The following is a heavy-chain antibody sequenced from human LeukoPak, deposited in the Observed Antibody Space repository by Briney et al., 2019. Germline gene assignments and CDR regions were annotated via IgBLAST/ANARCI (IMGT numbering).Heavy chain of an antibody. V-gene: IGHV4-39*01. Sequence: TSETLSLTCTVSGGSISSSSYYWGWIRQPPGKGLEWIGNIYYSGGTYYNPSLRSRVTISVDTSKNQFSLKLNSVTAADTAVYYCARQGGSYYTPFDSWGQGTLVTVSS. CDR3: ARQGGSYYTPFDS. J-gene: IGHJ4*02. CDR1: GGSISSSSYY. D-gene: IGHD1-26*01. CDR2: IYYSGGT.